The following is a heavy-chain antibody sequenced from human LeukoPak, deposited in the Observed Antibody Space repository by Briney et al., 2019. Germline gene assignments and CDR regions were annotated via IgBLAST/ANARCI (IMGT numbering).Heavy chain of an antibody. V-gene: IGHV3-23*01. CDR3: AKDGTLYYDYVWGSYRGYYFDY. J-gene: IGHJ4*02. D-gene: IGHD3-16*02. CDR1: GFTFSSYA. Sequence: GGSLGLSCAASGFTFSSYAMSWVRQAPGKGLEWVSAISGSGGSTYYADSVKGRFTISRDNSKNTQYLQMNSLRAEDTAVYYCAKDGTLYYDYVWGSYRGYYFDYWGQGTLVTVSS. CDR2: ISGSGGST.